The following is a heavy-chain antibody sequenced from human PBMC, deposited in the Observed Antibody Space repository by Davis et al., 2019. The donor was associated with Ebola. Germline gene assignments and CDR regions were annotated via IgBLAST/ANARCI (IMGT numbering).Heavy chain of an antibody. D-gene: IGHD3-10*01. CDR2: ISAYNGNT. Sequence: AASVKVSCKASGYTFTGYYMHWVRQAPGQGLEWMGWISAYNGNTNYAQNLQGRVTITADESTSTAYMELSSLRSEDTSVYYCARDRGGDYSFDYWGQGTLVTVSS. J-gene: IGHJ4*02. CDR3: ARDRGGDYSFDY. CDR1: GYTFTGYY. V-gene: IGHV1-18*04.